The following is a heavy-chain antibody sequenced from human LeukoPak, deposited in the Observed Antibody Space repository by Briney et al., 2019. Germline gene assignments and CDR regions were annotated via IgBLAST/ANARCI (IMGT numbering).Heavy chain of an antibody. D-gene: IGHD4-17*01. J-gene: IGHJ4*02. CDR2: IIPIFGTA. V-gene: IGHV1-69*13. CDR1: GGTFSSYA. CDR3: ARDDYGDYGSSDY. Sequence: GASVKVSCKASGGTFSSYAISWVRQAPGQGLEWMGGIIPIFGTANYAQKFQGRVTITADESTSTAYMELSSLRSEDTAVYYCARDDYGDYGSSDYWGQGTLVTVPS.